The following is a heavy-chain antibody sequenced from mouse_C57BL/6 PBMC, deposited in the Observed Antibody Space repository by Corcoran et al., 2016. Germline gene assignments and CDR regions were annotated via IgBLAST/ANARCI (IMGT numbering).Heavy chain of an antibody. D-gene: IGHD2-4*01. Sequence: EVQLQQSGPELVKHGASVKISCKASGYTFTDYYMNWVKQSHGKSLEWIGDINPNNGGTSYNQKFKGKATLTVDKSSSTAYMELRSLTSEDSAVYYCARNDYDGAWFAYWGQGTLVTVSA. CDR1: GYTFTDYY. CDR2: INPNNGGT. J-gene: IGHJ3*01. CDR3: ARNDYDGAWFAY. V-gene: IGHV1-26*01.